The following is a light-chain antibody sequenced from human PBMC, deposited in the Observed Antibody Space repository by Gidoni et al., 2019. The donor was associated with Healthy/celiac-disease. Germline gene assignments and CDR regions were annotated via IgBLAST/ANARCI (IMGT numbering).Light chain of an antibody. V-gene: IGLV2-23*02. Sequence: PASVSGSPGQSITISCTGTSSDVGSYNLVSWYQQHPGKAPKLMIYEVSKRPSVVSNRFSGSKSGNTASLTISGLQAEDEADYYCCSYAGSSTVVFGGGTKLTV. J-gene: IGLJ2*01. CDR2: EVS. CDR3: CSYAGSSTVV. CDR1: SSDVGSYNL.